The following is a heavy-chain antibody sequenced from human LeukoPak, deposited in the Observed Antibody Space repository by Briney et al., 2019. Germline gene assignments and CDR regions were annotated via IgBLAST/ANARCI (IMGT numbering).Heavy chain of an antibody. J-gene: IGHJ4*02. CDR3: ARDSELAVAGYIFDY. V-gene: IGHV1-2*02. Sequence: GASVKVSCKASGYTFTGYYMHWVRQAPGQGLEWMGWINPNSGGTNYAQKFQGRVTMTRDTSISTAYMELSRLRSDDTAVYYCARDSELAVAGYIFDYWGQGTLVTVSS. CDR2: INPNSGGT. D-gene: IGHD6-19*01. CDR1: GYTFTGYY.